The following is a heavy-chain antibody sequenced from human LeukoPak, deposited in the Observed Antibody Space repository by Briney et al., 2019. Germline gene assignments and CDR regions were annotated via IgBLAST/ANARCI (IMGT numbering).Heavy chain of an antibody. CDR2: IWYDGSNK. J-gene: IGHJ4*02. CDR3: ARDIASDYYGSGSFDY. Sequence: GRSLRLSCAASGFTFSSYGMHWVRQAPGKGLEWVAVIWYDGSNKYYADSVKGRFTISRDNSKNTLYLQMNSLRAEDTAVYYCARDIASDYYGSGSFDYWGQGTLVTASS. CDR1: GFTFSSYG. D-gene: IGHD3-10*01. V-gene: IGHV3-33*01.